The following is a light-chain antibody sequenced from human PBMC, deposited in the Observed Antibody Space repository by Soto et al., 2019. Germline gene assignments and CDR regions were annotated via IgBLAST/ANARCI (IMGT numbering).Light chain of an antibody. J-gene: IGKJ2*01. V-gene: IGKV1-5*01. CDR1: QKINTW. Sequence: DIQMTQSPSTLSASVGARVIITCRASQKINTWLAWYQQKPGKAPNLLIYDASNLQSGVPLRFSGSGSGTEFTLTISSLQPDDFATYYCQQYNSYWYTFGQGTRLEIK. CDR2: DAS. CDR3: QQYNSYWYT.